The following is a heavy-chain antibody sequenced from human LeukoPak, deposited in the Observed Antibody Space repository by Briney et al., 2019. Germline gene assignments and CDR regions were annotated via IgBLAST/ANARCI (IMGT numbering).Heavy chain of an antibody. Sequence: PSETLPLTCTVSGGSISSYYWSWIRQPPGKGLEWIGYIYYSGSTNYNPSLKSRVTISVDTSKNQFSLKLSSVTAADTAVYYCARQDGDYVSWWFDPWGQGTLVTVSS. CDR2: IYYSGST. J-gene: IGHJ5*02. CDR1: GGSISSYY. V-gene: IGHV4-59*01. D-gene: IGHD4-17*01. CDR3: ARQDGDYVSWWFDP.